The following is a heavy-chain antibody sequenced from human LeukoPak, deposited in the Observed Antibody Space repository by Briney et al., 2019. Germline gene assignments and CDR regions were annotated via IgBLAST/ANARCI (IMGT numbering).Heavy chain of an antibody. CDR1: GGTFSSYA. V-gene: IGHV1-69*05. CDR3: ARVVRDSSGYVPHYFDY. CDR2: IIPIFGTA. D-gene: IGHD3-22*01. J-gene: IGHJ4*02. Sequence: VASVKVSCKASGGTFSSYAISWVRQAPGQGLEWMGGIIPIFGTANYAQKFQGRVTITTDESTSTAYMELSSLRSEDTAVYYCARVVRDSSGYVPHYFDYWGQGTLSPSPQ.